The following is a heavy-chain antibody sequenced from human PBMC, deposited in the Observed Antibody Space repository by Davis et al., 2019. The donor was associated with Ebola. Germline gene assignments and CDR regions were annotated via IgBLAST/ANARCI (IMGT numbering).Heavy chain of an antibody. V-gene: IGHV3-33*01. CDR3: ARQTTVAWFDP. CDR2: IWYDGSNK. D-gene: IGHD4-23*01. Sequence: GGSLRLSCAASGFTFSSYGMHWVRQAPGKGLEWVAVIWYDGSNKYYADSVKGRFTISRDNSKNTLYLQMNSLRAEDTAVYYCARQTTVAWFDPWGQGTLVTVSS. J-gene: IGHJ5*02. CDR1: GFTFSSYG.